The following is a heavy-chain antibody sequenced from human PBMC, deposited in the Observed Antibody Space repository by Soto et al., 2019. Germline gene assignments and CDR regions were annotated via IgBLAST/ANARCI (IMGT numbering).Heavy chain of an antibody. Sequence: EASVKVSCKASGYTFTSYAMHWVRQAPGQRLEWMGWINAGNGNTKYSQKFQGRVTITRDTSASTAYMELSSLRSEDTAVYYCARGRYSSGWYQGYDAFDIWGQGTMVTVSS. V-gene: IGHV1-3*01. CDR3: ARGRYSSGWYQGYDAFDI. CDR2: INAGNGNT. D-gene: IGHD6-19*01. CDR1: GYTFTSYA. J-gene: IGHJ3*02.